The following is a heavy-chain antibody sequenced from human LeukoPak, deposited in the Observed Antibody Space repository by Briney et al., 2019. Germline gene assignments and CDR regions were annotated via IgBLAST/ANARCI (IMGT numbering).Heavy chain of an antibody. J-gene: IGHJ4*02. CDR3: ATDDYGAFDY. CDR1: GFDFITYS. D-gene: IGHD4/OR15-4a*01. Sequence: PGGSLRLSCAASGFDFITYSMNWVRQAPGKGLEWVSSISSSSSYIYYADSVKGRFTISRDNAKNSLFLQMHSLRAEDTAVYYCATDDYGAFDYWGQGTLVTVSS. CDR2: ISSSSSYI. V-gene: IGHV3-21*01.